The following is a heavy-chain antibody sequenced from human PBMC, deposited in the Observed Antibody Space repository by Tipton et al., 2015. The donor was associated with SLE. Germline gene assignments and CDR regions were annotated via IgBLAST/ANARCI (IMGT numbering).Heavy chain of an antibody. CDR2: IYYSGST. V-gene: IGHV4-39*02. D-gene: IGHD4-17*01. Sequence: TLSLTCTVSGGSISSSSYYWGWIRQPPGKGLEWIGSIYYSGSTYYNPSLKSRVTISVDTSKNQFSLKLSSVTAADTAVYYCARELRGLGDHAFDIWGQGTMVTVSS. CDR1: GGSISSSSYY. J-gene: IGHJ3*02. CDR3: ARELRGLGDHAFDI.